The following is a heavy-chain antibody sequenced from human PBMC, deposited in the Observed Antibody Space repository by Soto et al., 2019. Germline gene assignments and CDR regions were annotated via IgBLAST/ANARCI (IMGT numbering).Heavy chain of an antibody. V-gene: IGHV1-18*01. CDR3: ARGGYYDNSWGKLSHYGLDV. CDR2: ISPYNDYT. Sequence: ASVKVSCKAAGYTFIRYGIAWVRQAPGQGLEWMGWISPYNDYTVYAQKFQGRVSMTADTSTRTVYMNLRGLKSYDTAVYYCARGGYYDNSWGKLSHYGLDVWGQGTSVTVSS. J-gene: IGHJ6*02. CDR1: GYTFIRYG. D-gene: IGHD3-16*01.